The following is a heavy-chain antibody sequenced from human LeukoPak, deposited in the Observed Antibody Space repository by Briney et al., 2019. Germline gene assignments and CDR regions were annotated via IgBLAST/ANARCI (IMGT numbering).Heavy chain of an antibody. CDR1: GYTFTGYY. CDR2: INPKTGGT. V-gene: IGHV1-2*02. Sequence: ASVKVSCKASGYTFTGYYMHWVRQAPGQGLEWMGWINPKTGGTKYAQRFQGRVTMTRDTSIRTAYMELNSLRSDDTAVYYCARDGRLTIFVRGIITEGSPPKNWGQGTLVTVSS. D-gene: IGHD3-10*01. CDR3: ARDGRLTIFVRGIITEGSPPKN. J-gene: IGHJ4*02.